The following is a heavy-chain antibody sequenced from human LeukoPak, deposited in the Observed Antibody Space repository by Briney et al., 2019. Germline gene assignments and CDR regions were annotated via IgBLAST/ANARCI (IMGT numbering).Heavy chain of an antibody. J-gene: IGHJ6*03. Sequence: GASVKVSCKASGGTFSSYAISWVRQAPGQGLEWMGWMNPNSGNTGYAQKFQGRVTITRNTSISTAYMELSSLRSEDTAVYYCARATGGAAAMDVWGKGTTVTVSS. CDR2: MNPNSGNT. CDR3: ARATGGAAAMDV. D-gene: IGHD3-16*01. CDR1: GGTFSSYA. V-gene: IGHV1-8*03.